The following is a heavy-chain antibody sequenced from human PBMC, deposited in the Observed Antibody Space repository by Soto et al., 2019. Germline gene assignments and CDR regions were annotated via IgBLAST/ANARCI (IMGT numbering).Heavy chain of an antibody. CDR2: INPNSGGT. D-gene: IGHD3-22*01. Sequence: QVQLVQSGAEVKKPGASVKVSCKASGYTFTGYYMHWVRQAPGQGLEWMGWINPNSGGTNYAQKFQCRVTMTRDTSISTAYMELSRLRSDDTAVYYCAGDSSTYYYDSEGGYWFQGTLVTVSS. CDR1: GYTFTGYY. J-gene: IGHJ4*02. V-gene: IGHV1-2*02. CDR3: AGDSSTYYYDSEGGY.